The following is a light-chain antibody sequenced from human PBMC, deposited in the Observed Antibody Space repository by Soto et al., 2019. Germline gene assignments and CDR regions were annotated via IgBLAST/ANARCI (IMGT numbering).Light chain of an antibody. CDR2: DVS. V-gene: IGLV2-14*03. CDR1: SSDVGGYTY. J-gene: IGLJ3*02. CDR3: SSYTSSTTLV. Sequence: QSALTQPASISGSPGQSITISCTGTSSDVGGYTYVSWYQQHPGKAPKLMIHDVSNRPSGVSNRFSGSKSGNTASLTISGLQAEDEADYYCSSYTSSTTLVFGGGTKLTVL.